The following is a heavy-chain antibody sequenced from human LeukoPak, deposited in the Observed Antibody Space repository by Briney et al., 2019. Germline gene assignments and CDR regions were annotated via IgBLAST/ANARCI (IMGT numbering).Heavy chain of an antibody. CDR3: ARALGYCSGGSCYSGLDYFDY. CDR1: GYTFTGYY. J-gene: IGHJ4*02. CDR2: INPNSGGT. Sequence: ASVKVSCKASGYTFTGYYMHWVRQAPGQGLEWMGWINPNSGGTNYAQKFQGWVTMTRDTSISTAYMELSRLRSDDTAVYYCARALGYCSGGSCYSGLDYFDYWGQGTLVTVSS. D-gene: IGHD2-15*01. V-gene: IGHV1-2*04.